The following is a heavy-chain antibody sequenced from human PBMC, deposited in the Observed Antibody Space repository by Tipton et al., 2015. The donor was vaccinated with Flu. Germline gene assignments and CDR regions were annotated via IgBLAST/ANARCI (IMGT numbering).Heavy chain of an antibody. V-gene: IGHV4-59*01. J-gene: IGHJ3*02. CDR3: AREPPDALGDYQGMDAFDI. Sequence: LRLSCTVSGGSIRSYYWSWIRQPPGKGLEWIGYIYYSGSTNYNPSLKSRVTISVDTSKNQFSLKLSSVTTADTAVYYCAREPPDALGDYQGMDAFDIWGQGTMVTVSS. D-gene: IGHD2-2*01. CDR2: IYYSGST. CDR1: GGSIRSYY.